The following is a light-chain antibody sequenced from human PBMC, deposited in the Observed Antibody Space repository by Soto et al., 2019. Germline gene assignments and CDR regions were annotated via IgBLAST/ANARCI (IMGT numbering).Light chain of an antibody. J-gene: IGLJ3*02. V-gene: IGLV1-40*01. CDR1: SSNIGAGYD. CDR3: QSYDSSLSGSRV. CDR2: GNS. Sequence: QSVLTQPPSVSGAPGQRVTISCTGSSSNIGAGYDVPWYQQLPGTAPKLLIYGNSNRPSGVPDRFSGSKSGTSAFLAITGLQAEDEADYYCQSYDSSLSGSRVFGGGTKVTVL.